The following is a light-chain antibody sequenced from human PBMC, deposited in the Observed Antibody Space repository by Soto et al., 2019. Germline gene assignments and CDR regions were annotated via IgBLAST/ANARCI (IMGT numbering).Light chain of an antibody. Sequence: QSALTQPPSASGSPGQSAAISCTGTSSDVGGYDYVSWYQQHPGKAPKLMIYEVTKRPSGVPDRFSGSKSGNTASLTVSGLQAEDEADYYCSSYGGNNNLLFGGGTQLTVL. V-gene: IGLV2-8*01. CDR2: EVT. CDR3: SSYGGNNNLL. CDR1: SSDVGGYDY. J-gene: IGLJ2*01.